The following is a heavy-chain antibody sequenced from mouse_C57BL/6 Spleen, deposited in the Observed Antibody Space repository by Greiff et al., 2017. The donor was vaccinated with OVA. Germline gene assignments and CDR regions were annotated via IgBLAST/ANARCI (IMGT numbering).Heavy chain of an antibody. D-gene: IGHD2-3*01. V-gene: IGHV1-74*01. J-gene: IGHJ3*01. Sequence: QVQLKQPGAELVKPGASVKVSCKASGYTFTSYWMHWVKQRPGQGLEWIGRIHPSDSDTNYNQKFKGKATLTVDKSSSTAYMQLSSLTSEDSAVYYCAIYDDGYYGFAYWGQGTLVTVSA. CDR3: AIYDDGYYGFAY. CDR2: IHPSDSDT. CDR1: GYTFTSYW.